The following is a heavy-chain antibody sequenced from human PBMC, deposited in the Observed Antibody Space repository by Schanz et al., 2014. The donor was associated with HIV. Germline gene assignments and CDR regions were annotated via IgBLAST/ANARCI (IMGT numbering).Heavy chain of an antibody. Sequence: VQLLESGGGVVQPGGSLRLSCAASGFTFSNHGIHWVRQAPGKGLEWVAVISYDGSNKYYADSVKGRFTISRDNAKNSLYLQMNSLRAEDTAVYYCARDSWYGDYWGLGTLVTVSS. CDR1: GFTFSNHG. D-gene: IGHD6-13*01. CDR2: ISYDGSNK. J-gene: IGHJ4*02. V-gene: IGHV3-30*03. CDR3: ARDSWYGDY.